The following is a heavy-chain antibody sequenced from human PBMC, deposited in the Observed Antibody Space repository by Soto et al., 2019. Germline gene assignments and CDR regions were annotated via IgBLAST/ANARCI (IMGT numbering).Heavy chain of an antibody. D-gene: IGHD3-10*01. CDR1: GGSISSYY. Sequence: PSETLSLTCTVSGGSISSYYWSWIWQPPGKGLEWIGYIYYSGSTNYNPSLKSRVTISVDTSKNQFSLKLSSVTAADTAVYYCARDRARFVANWFDPWGQGTLVTVSS. J-gene: IGHJ5*02. CDR2: IYYSGST. CDR3: ARDRARFVANWFDP. V-gene: IGHV4-59*01.